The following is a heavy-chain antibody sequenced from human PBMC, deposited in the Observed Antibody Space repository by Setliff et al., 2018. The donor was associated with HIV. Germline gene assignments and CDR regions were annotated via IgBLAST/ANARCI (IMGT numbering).Heavy chain of an antibody. D-gene: IGHD1-26*01. V-gene: IGHV4-4*08. CDR3: AKTSVGATGLYAFDI. J-gene: IGHJ3*02. CDR2: IYTTGST. Sequence: SETLSLTCTVSGASIQITDTWWSLVRQPPGKGLEWIGHIYTTGSTNYNPSLKSRVTISADTSNNQFSLRLTSMTAADTAVYYCAKTSVGATGLYAFDIWGQGTMVTVSS. CDR1: GASIQITD.